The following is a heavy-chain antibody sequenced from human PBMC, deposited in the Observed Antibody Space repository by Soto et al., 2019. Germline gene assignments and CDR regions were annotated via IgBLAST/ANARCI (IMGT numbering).Heavy chain of an antibody. Sequence: GASVKVSCKASGYTFTSYGISWVRQAPGQGLEWMGWISAYNGNTNYAQKLQGRVTMTTDTSTSTAYMELRSLRSDDTAVYYCARVGTIFGVVIGPKNAFYIWGQGTMVTVSS. CDR2: ISAYNGNT. V-gene: IGHV1-18*01. J-gene: IGHJ3*02. CDR1: GYTFTSYG. CDR3: ARVGTIFGVVIGPKNAFYI. D-gene: IGHD3-3*01.